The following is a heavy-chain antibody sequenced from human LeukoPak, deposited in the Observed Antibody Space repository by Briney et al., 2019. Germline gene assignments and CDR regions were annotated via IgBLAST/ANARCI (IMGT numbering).Heavy chain of an antibody. J-gene: IGHJ6*02. CDR2: IYYSGST. V-gene: IGHV4-59*01. CDR3: ARDRQKYYDFWSGYPSQGGSGMDV. CDR1: GGFISSYY. D-gene: IGHD3-3*01. Sequence: SETLSLTCTVSGGFISSYYWSWIRQPPGKGLEWIGYIYYSGSTNYNPSLKSRVTISVDTSKNQFSLKLSSVTAADTAVYYCARDRQKYYDFWSGYPSQGGSGMDVWGQGTTVTVSS.